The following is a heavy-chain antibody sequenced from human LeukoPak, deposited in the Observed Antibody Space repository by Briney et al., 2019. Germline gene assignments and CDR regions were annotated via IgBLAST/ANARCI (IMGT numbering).Heavy chain of an antibody. CDR1: GGTFSSYA. Sequence: ASLKVSCKASGGTFSSYAISWVRQAPGQGLEWMEGIIPIFGTANYAQKFQGRVTITTDESTSTAYMELSSLRSEDTAVYYCARSPAWLQLCYFDYWGQGTLVTVSS. V-gene: IGHV1-69*05. D-gene: IGHD5-18*01. CDR2: IIPIFGTA. CDR3: ARSPAWLQLCYFDY. J-gene: IGHJ4*02.